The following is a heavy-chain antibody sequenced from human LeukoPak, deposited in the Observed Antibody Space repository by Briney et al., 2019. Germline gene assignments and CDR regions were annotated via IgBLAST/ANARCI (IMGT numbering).Heavy chain of an antibody. J-gene: IGHJ4*02. D-gene: IGHD5-18*01. Sequence: ASVKVSCKASGYTFTGYFIHWVRQAPGQGLEWMGWISAYNGNTNYAQKLQGRVTMTTDTSTSTAYMELRSLKSDDTAVYYCARVQRAAMAHFDYWGQGTLVTVSS. V-gene: IGHV1-18*04. CDR1: GYTFTGYF. CDR2: ISAYNGNT. CDR3: ARVQRAAMAHFDY.